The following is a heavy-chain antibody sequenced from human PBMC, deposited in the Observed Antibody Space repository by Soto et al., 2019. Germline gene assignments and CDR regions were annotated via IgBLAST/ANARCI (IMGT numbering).Heavy chain of an antibody. CDR2: ISWNSGSI. CDR1: GFTFDDYA. Sequence: GGSLRLSCAASGFTFDDYAMHWVRQAPGKGLEWVSGISWNSGSIGYADSVKGRFTISRDNAKNSLYLQMNSLRAEDTALYYCAKDANPSVDCSGGSCPQGVLDVWGKGTTVTVSS. V-gene: IGHV3-9*01. CDR3: AKDANPSVDCSGGSCPQGVLDV. J-gene: IGHJ6*04. D-gene: IGHD2-15*01.